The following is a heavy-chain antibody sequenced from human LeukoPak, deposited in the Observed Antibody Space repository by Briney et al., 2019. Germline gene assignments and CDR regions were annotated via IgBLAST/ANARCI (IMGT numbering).Heavy chain of an antibody. CDR3: VNIWSVYYMDS. Sequence: SGGSLRLSCSASGFTFSNYAMHWVRQAPGKGLEYVSAISSNGGSAYYADSVKGRFTISRDNSKNTLNLQMSSLRVEDTAVYYCVNIWSVYYMDSWGRGTLAIVSS. J-gene: IGHJ4*02. CDR2: ISSNGGSA. V-gene: IGHV3-64D*09. D-gene: IGHD3-3*01. CDR1: GFTFSNYA.